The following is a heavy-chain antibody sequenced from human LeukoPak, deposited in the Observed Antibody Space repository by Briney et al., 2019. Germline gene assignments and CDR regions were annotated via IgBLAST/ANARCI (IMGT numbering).Heavy chain of an antibody. CDR3: ATWYYDFWSGYSPPYYYGMDV. D-gene: IGHD3-3*01. CDR1: GYTLTELS. J-gene: IGHJ6*02. Sequence: ASVKVSCKVSGYTLTELSMHWVRQAPGKGLEWMGGFDPEDGETIYAQKFQGRVTMTEDTSTDTAYMELSSLRSEDTAVYCCATWYYDFWSGYSPPYYYGMDVWGQGTTVTVSS. V-gene: IGHV1-24*01. CDR2: FDPEDGET.